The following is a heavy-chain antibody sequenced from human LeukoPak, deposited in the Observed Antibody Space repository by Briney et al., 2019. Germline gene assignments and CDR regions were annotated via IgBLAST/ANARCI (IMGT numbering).Heavy chain of an antibody. D-gene: IGHD5-12*01. CDR1: GYTFNNYG. CDR3: ARTIGYSGYDYYFDY. Sequence: ASVKVSCKASGYTFNNYGISWVRQATGQGLEWMGWMNPNSGNTGYAQKFQGRVTMTRNTSISTAYMELSSLRSEDTAVYYCARTIGYSGYDYYFDYWGQGTLVTVSS. J-gene: IGHJ4*02. V-gene: IGHV1-8*02. CDR2: MNPNSGNT.